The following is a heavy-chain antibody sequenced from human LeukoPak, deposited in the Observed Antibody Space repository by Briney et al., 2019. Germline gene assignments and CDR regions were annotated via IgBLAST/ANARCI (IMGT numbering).Heavy chain of an antibody. J-gene: IGHJ4*02. CDR1: GYTFTSYY. V-gene: IGHV1-69*13. CDR3: ARSDSSGYYESHY. CDR2: IIPIFGTA. Sequence: SVKVSCKASGYTFTSYYMHWVRQAPGQGLEWMGGIIPIFGTANYAQKFQGRVTITADESTSTAYMELSSLRSEDTAVYYCARSDSSGYYESHYWGQGTLVTVSS. D-gene: IGHD3-22*01.